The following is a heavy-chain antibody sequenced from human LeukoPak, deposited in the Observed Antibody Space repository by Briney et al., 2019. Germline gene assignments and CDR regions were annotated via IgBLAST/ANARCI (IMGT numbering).Heavy chain of an antibody. Sequence: PGGSLRLSCAASGFTFSSYWIHWVRQAPGKGLVWVSRINNDGSSTSYADSVKGRFTISRDNAKNTLYLQMNSLRAEDTAVYYCARDTLDYGNFDYWGQGTLVTVSS. CDR1: GFTFSSYW. CDR3: ARDTLDYGNFDY. D-gene: IGHD4-17*01. V-gene: IGHV3-74*01. CDR2: INNDGSST. J-gene: IGHJ4*02.